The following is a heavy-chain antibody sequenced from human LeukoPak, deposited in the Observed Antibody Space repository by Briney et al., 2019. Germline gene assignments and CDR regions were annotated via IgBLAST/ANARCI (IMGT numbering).Heavy chain of an antibody. CDR1: GGSISSHY. V-gene: IGHV4-59*11. CDR2: IYYSGST. D-gene: IGHD5-18*01. J-gene: IGHJ4*02. Sequence: SETLSLTCTVSGGSISSHYWSWIRQPPGKGLEWIGYIYYSGSTNYNPSLKSRVTMSLDTSKNQFSLRLTSVTAADTAVYYCARDGAWDSYGYPFDYWGQGTLVSVSS. CDR3: ARDGAWDSYGYPFDY.